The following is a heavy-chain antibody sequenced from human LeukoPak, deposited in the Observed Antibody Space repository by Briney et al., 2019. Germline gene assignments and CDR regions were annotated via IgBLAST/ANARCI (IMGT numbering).Heavy chain of an antibody. Sequence: GGSLRLSCAASGFTFRGFVMSWFGLPPGKGREGASGLNTDGAWIYYADSVKGRFTISRDNSENTLYLQMNSLRVEDTAIYYCAKSTAPCSRGSCYSALESWGQGTLVTVSS. D-gene: IGHD2-15*01. CDR1: GFTFRGFV. CDR2: LNTDGAWI. CDR3: AKSTAPCSRGSCYSALES. V-gene: IGHV3-23*01. J-gene: IGHJ4*02.